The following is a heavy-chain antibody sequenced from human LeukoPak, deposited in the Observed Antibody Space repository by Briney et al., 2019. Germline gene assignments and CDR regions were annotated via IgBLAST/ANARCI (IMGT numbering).Heavy chain of an antibody. Sequence: GGSLRLSCTASGFTFSSYAMSWVRQAPGKGLEWVSAISGSGGSTYYADSVKGRFTISRDNSKNTLYLQMNSLRAEDTAVYYCAKLDQWLVREFDYWGQGTLVTVSS. CDR2: ISGSGGST. J-gene: IGHJ4*02. V-gene: IGHV3-23*01. CDR1: GFTFSSYA. CDR3: AKLDQWLVREFDY. D-gene: IGHD6-19*01.